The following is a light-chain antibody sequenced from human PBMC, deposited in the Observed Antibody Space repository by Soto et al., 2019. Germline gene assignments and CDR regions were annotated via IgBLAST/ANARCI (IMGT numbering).Light chain of an antibody. J-gene: IGKJ2*01. Sequence: EIVLTQSPGTLSLSPGERATLSCRASQSVGNNYLAWYQQKPGQAPRLLIYGASSRATGIPYRFSGSGSGTDFTLTISRLEPEDFAVYYCQQYSSSLMYTFGQGTKLEIK. CDR1: QSVGNNY. CDR3: QQYSSSLMYT. V-gene: IGKV3-20*01. CDR2: GAS.